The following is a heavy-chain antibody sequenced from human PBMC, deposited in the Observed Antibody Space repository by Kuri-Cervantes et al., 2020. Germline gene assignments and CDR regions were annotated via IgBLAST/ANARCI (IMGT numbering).Heavy chain of an antibody. CDR2: IYYSGST. CDR3: ARVGNTVPPTDNWFDP. Sequence: SETLSLTCTVSGGSISSSSYYWGWIRQPPGKGLEWIGSIYYSGSTYYNPSLKSRVTISVDTSKNQFSLKMRSVTAADTAVYYCARVGNTVPPTDNWFDPWGQGTLVTVSS. D-gene: IGHD4-11*01. J-gene: IGHJ5*02. V-gene: IGHV4-39*07. CDR1: GGSISSSSYY.